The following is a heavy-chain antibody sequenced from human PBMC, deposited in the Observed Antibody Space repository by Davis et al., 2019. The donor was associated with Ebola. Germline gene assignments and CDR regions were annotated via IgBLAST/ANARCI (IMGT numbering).Heavy chain of an antibody. J-gene: IGHJ4*02. CDR1: GYTLTEFS. V-gene: IGHV1-24*01. CDR3: ATGVKSDGAFDY. CDR2: FDPEDGET. Sequence: ASVKVSCKVSGYTLTEFSMHWVRQAPGKGLEWMGGFDPEDGETIYAQKFQGRVTMTEDTSTDTAYMELSSLRSEDTAVYYCATGVKSDGAFDYWGQGTLVTVSS. D-gene: IGHD4-17*01.